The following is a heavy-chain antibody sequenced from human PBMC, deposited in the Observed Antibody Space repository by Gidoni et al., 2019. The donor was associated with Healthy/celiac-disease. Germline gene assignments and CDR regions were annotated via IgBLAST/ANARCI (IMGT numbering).Heavy chain of an antibody. J-gene: IGHJ3*02. CDR2: INHSGST. CDR1: GGSSSGFY. Sequence: QVQLQQWVAGLLKPSETLSLTCAVDGGSSSGFYWSWIRQPPGQGLEWIGEINHSGSTTYNPSLKSRVTITVDTSKNQFSLKLSSVTAADTAVYYCARYKKRLNIAARPEYDYIWGSYRADAFDIWGQGTMGTVSS. D-gene: IGHD3-16*02. V-gene: IGHV4-34*01. CDR3: ARYKKRLNIAARPEYDYIWGSYRADAFDI.